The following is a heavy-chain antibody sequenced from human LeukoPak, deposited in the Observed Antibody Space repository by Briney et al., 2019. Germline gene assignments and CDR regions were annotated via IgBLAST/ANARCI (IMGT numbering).Heavy chain of an antibody. CDR1: GFTFSSYI. D-gene: IGHD6-13*01. CDR3: ARDHSSSPNWFDP. CDR2: ISSSSSYI. V-gene: IGHV3-21*01. J-gene: IGHJ5*02. Sequence: PGGALRLSCAASGFTFSSYIMNWVRQAPGKGLEWVSSISSSSSYIYYADSVKGRFTISGDNAKNSLYLQMNSLRAEDTAVYYCARDHSSSPNWFDPWGQGTLVTVSS.